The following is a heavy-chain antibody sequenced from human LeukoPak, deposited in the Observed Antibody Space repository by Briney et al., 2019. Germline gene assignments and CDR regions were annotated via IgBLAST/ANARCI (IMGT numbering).Heavy chain of an antibody. CDR2: IRYDGSIK. Sequence: PGGSLRLPCAASGFTFSSYGMHWVRQAPGKGLEWVAFIRYDGSIKYYADSVRGRFTISRDNSKNTLYVQMNSLRDEDTAVYYCAKEGRPPGTDDYSNWLFDDYGGQGTLVTVSS. V-gene: IGHV3-30*02. CDR1: GFTFSSYG. D-gene: IGHD4-11*01. CDR3: AKEGRPPGTDDYSNWLFDDY. J-gene: IGHJ4*02.